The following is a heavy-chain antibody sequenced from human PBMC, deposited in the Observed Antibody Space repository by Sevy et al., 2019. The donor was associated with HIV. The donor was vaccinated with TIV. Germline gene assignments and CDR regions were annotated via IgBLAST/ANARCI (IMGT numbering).Heavy chain of an antibody. V-gene: IGHV3-74*01. J-gene: IGHJ4*02. Sequence: GGSLRLSCAVSGFTFSTHWMHWVRQGPGEGLVWVARINRDESTTNYADSVKGRFTIASDNAKNTLYLQLTSLSAEDTAVYFCARGGYYSGWFYFDYWGQGTLVTVSS. CDR1: GFTFSTHW. D-gene: IGHD6-19*01. CDR3: ARGGYYSGWFYFDY. CDR2: INRDESTT.